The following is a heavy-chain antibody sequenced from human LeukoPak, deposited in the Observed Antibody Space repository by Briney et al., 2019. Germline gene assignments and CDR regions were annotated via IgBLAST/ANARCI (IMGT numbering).Heavy chain of an antibody. J-gene: IGHJ4*02. V-gene: IGHV3-33*01. CDR3: ASATFSNWFYFDQ. Sequence: GRSLRLSCEASGFTFSSFGMHWVRQAPGKGLEWVAFIRYDGSDKYYGDSVKGRFTISRDNSNNTLFLQMNSLRAEDTSTYYCASATFSNWFYFDQWGQGTPVTVSS. CDR2: IRYDGSDK. CDR1: GFTFSSFG. D-gene: IGHD6-13*01.